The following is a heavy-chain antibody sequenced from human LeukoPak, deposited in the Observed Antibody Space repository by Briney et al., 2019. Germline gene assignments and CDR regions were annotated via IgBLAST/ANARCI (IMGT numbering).Heavy chain of an antibody. Sequence: PGGSLRLSCATSGFTFSSYWMSWVRQAPGKGLEWVANIKQDGSEKYYVDSVKGRFTISRDNAKSSLYLQMNSPRAEDTAVYYCARGSYGPDYWGQGTLVTVSS. CDR1: GFTFSSYW. J-gene: IGHJ4*02. CDR3: ARGSYGPDY. CDR2: IKQDGSEK. D-gene: IGHD5-18*01. V-gene: IGHV3-7*04.